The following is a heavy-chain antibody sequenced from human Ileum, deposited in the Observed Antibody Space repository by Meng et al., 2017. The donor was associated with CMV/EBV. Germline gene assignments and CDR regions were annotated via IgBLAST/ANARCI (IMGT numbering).Heavy chain of an antibody. CDR2: IRNDGST. J-gene: IGHJ4*02. CDR1: GFSVTNNY. V-gene: IGHV3-53*01. CDR3: ARACRQLNNCYLDS. Sequence: GGSLRLSCAASGFSVTNNYMTWVRQAPGKGLEWVSFIRNDGSTAYTASVQGRFTISSDNSKNTVYLQMNSLRAEDTALYSCARACRQLNNCYLDSWGQGTQVTVSS. D-gene: IGHD1-20*01.